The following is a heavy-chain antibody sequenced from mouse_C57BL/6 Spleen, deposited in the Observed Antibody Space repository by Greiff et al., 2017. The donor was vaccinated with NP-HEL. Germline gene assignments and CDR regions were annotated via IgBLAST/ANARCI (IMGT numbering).Heavy chain of an antibody. D-gene: IGHD2-3*01. Sequence: VQLQQSGAELAKPGASVKLSCKASGYTFTSYWMHWVKQRPGQGLEWIGYINPSSGYTKYNQKFKDKATLTADKSSSTACMQLSSLTYEDAAVYYCARSWDGYYVDYAMDYWGQRTSVTVSS. CDR3: ARSWDGYYVDYAMDY. J-gene: IGHJ4*01. CDR2: INPSSGYT. CDR1: GYTFTSYW. V-gene: IGHV1-7*01.